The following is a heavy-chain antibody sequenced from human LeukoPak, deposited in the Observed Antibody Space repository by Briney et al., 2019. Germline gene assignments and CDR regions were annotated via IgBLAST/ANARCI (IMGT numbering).Heavy chain of an antibody. CDR3: ARRGGNYNDLTY. Sequence: GESLKISCKAYGCTFTNYWIGWVRLLPGKGLEWMGVIYPGDSDTRYSPSFQGQVTISADKSINTAFLQWSSLKASDTAIYYCARRGGNYNDLTYWGQGTLVTVSS. CDR1: GCTFTNYW. J-gene: IGHJ4*02. D-gene: IGHD1-1*01. V-gene: IGHV5-51*01. CDR2: IYPGDSDT.